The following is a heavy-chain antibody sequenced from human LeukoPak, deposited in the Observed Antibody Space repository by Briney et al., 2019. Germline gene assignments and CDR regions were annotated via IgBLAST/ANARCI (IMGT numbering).Heavy chain of an antibody. CDR1: GFTFSSYR. CDR3: ARSVIRFLDPHERVAFDI. V-gene: IGHV3-48*04. D-gene: IGHD3-3*01. CDR2: INSSSSTI. Sequence: GGSLRLSCAASGFTFSSYRMNWVRQAPGKGLEWVSYINSSSSTIYYADSVKGRFTISRDNAKNSLYLQMNSLRAEDTAVYYCARSVIRFLDPHERVAFDIWGQGTMVTVSS. J-gene: IGHJ3*02.